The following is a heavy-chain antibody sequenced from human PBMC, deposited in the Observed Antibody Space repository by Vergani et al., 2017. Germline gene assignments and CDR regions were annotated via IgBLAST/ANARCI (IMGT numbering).Heavy chain of an antibody. CDR1: GFTFSDYY. J-gene: IGHJ6*02. CDR2: ISSSGSTL. Sequence: QVQLVESGGGLVKPGGSLRLSCAASGFTFSDYYMSWIRQAPGTGLEWVSYISSSGSTLYYANSVKGRFTISRDNAKKSLYLQMNSLRAEDTAVYYCARDYRDLLWFGGLLYSDVSYYYDCGMDVWGQGTTVTVSS. D-gene: IGHD3-10*01. CDR3: ARDYRDLLWFGGLLYSDVSYYYDCGMDV. V-gene: IGHV3-11*04.